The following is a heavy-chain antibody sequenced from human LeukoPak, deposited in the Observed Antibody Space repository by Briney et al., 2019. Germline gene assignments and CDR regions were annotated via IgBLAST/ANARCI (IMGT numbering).Heavy chain of an antibody. Sequence: PSETLSLTCTVSGGSVTRGAYPWTWIRQPVGKGLEWIGRIYTSGDTKYNPSLKSRVTISVGASNNQFSLKLTSVTAADTAVYYCARDQYDSSGYTTLGAFDIWGQGTMVTVSS. J-gene: IGHJ3*02. CDR2: IYTSGDT. CDR1: GGSVTRGAYP. D-gene: IGHD3-22*01. CDR3: ARDQYDSSGYTTLGAFDI. V-gene: IGHV4-61*02.